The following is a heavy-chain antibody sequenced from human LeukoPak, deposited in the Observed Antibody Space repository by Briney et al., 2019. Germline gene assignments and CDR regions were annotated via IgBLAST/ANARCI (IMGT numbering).Heavy chain of an antibody. CDR2: IIPILGIA. D-gene: IGHD6-13*01. CDR3: ARDRGLVGRQQRVAFDY. CDR1: GGTFSSYA. V-gene: IGHV1-69*04. Sequence: SVKVSCKASGGTFSSYAISWVRQAPGQGLEWMGRIIPILGIANYAQKFQGRVTITADKSTSTAYMELSSLRSEDTAVYYCARDRGLVGRQQRVAFDYWGQGTLVTVSS. J-gene: IGHJ4*02.